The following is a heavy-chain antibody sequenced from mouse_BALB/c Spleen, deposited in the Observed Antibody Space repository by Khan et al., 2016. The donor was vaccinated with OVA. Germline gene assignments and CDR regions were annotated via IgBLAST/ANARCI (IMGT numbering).Heavy chain of an antibody. CDR2: INTYTGEP. D-gene: IGHD2-10*01. CDR1: GHTFTKFG. V-gene: IGHV9-3-1*01. CDR3: ARPPYFSYVLDN. Sequence: QIQLVQSGPAVKKPGETVKISCKASGHTFTKFGMNWVKQAPGKGLKWMGWINTYTGEPTYADDFNGRFAFSLETSASTAYLQINNLKNEDTATYCCARPPYFSYVLDNWGQGTSVTVSS. J-gene: IGHJ4*01.